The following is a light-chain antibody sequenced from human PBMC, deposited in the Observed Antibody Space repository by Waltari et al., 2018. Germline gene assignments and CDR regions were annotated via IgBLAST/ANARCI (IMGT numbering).Light chain of an antibody. J-gene: IGKJ5*01. Sequence: DIVLTQSPGALSLSPGESVTLSCRASASISSGYFAWFQQKPGQPPRLLIYGASRRAAGIPDRFSGGGSGADYTLTISRLEPEDFAVYYCHQYDRSPPFTFGQGTRL. CDR2: GAS. CDR3: HQYDRSPPFT. CDR1: ASISSGY. V-gene: IGKV3-20*01.